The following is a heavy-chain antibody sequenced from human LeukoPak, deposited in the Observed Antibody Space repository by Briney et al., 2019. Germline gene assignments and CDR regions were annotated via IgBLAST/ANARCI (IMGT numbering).Heavy chain of an antibody. CDR1: GFTFSNYW. Sequence: GGSLRLSCAASGFTFSNYWMSWVRQAPGKGLEWVAKIKQDESEKYYVDCVKGRFTISRDNAKNSLHLQMNSLRVEDTAVYYCVRSDYGVLVARRAGFAYWGQGTLVTVSS. V-gene: IGHV3-7*01. D-gene: IGHD3-16*01. CDR3: VRSDYGVLVARRAGFAY. CDR2: IKQDESEK. J-gene: IGHJ4*02.